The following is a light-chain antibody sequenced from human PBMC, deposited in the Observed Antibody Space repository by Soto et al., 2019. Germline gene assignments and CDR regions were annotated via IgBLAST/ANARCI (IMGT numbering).Light chain of an antibody. Sequence: EIVLTQSPATLSLSPGETATLSCRASQSISNYLAWYQHKPGQAPRLLIYAASNRATGIPDKFSGSGSGTDYSLTITRLEPEDSAVYYCHQYDKAPQTFGQGTKVDIK. CDR3: HQYDKAPQT. J-gene: IGKJ2*01. V-gene: IGKV3-11*01. CDR1: QSISNY. CDR2: AAS.